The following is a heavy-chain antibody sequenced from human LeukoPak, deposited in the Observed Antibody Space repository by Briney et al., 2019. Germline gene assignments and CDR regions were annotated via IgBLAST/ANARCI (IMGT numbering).Heavy chain of an antibody. J-gene: IGHJ3*02. CDR1: GFTFSSYS. V-gene: IGHV3-21*01. CDR3: ARDLNSYAYYYGSGSYGNAFDI. Sequence: GGSLRLSCAASGFTFSSYSMNWVRQAPGKGLEWVSSISSSSSYIYYADSVKGRFTISRDNAKNSLYLQMNSLRAEDTAVYYCARDLNSYAYYYGSGSYGNAFDIWGQGTMVTVSS. D-gene: IGHD3-10*01. CDR2: ISSSSSYI.